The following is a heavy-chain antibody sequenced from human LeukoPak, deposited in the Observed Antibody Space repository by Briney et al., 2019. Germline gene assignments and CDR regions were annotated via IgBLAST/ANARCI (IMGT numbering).Heavy chain of an antibody. CDR1: GFTFSSYS. Sequence: GGSLRLSCAASGFTFSSYSMNWIRQAPGKGLEWVSSISSSTSYIYYADSVKGRFTISKDNAKNSLYLQMNSLRAEDTALYHCARNNGMDVWGQGTTVIVSS. J-gene: IGHJ6*02. CDR2: ISSSTSYI. V-gene: IGHV3-21*04. CDR3: ARNNGMDV.